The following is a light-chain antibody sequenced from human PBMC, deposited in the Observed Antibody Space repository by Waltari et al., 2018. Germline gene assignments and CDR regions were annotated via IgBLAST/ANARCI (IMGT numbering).Light chain of an antibody. J-gene: IGLJ1*01. CDR3: CSYAGSYSHV. V-gene: IGLV2-11*01. Sequence: QSALTQPRSVSGSPGQSVTISCTGTSSDVGGYNYVSWSQQHPGKAPKLMIYDVSKRPSGVPDRFSGSKSGNTASLTISGLQAEDEADYYCCSYAGSYSHVFGTGTKVTVL. CDR1: SSDVGGYNY. CDR2: DVS.